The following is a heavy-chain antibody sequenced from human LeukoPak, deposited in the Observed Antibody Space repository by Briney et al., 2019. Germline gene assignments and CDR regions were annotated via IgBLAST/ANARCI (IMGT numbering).Heavy chain of an antibody. CDR1: GYTFTSYA. CDR2: INAGNGNT. J-gene: IGHJ4*02. D-gene: IGHD5-12*01. CDR3: ARVPRYSGYGTFDY. Sequence: ASVKVSCKASGYTFTSYAMHWVRQAPGQRLEWMGWINAGNGNTKYSQKFQGRVTITRDTSASTAYMELSSLRSEDTAVYYCARVPRYSGYGTFDYWGQGTLVTVSS. V-gene: IGHV1-3*01.